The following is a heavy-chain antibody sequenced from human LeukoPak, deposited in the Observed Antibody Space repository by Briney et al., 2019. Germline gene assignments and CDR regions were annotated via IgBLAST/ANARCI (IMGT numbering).Heavy chain of an antibody. CDR3: ARRKGVAAAGPRNWFDP. V-gene: IGHV1-46*01. CDR2: INPTGTDT. Sequence: ASVKVSCKASGYTFSSYYMHWVRQSPGQGLEWMGAINPTGTDTIYAQTFQGRVTITRNTSISTAYMELSSLRSEDTAVYYCARRKGVAAAGPRNWFDPWGQGTLVTVSS. J-gene: IGHJ5*02. D-gene: IGHD6-13*01. CDR1: GYTFSSYY.